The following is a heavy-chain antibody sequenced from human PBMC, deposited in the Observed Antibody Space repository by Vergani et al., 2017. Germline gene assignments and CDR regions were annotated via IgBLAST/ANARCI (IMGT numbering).Heavy chain of an antibody. J-gene: IGHJ6*03. V-gene: IGHV4-31*03. CDR3: ARGPDGYCSSTSCYKNYYYMDV. D-gene: IGHD2-2*02. CDR2: IYYSGST. Sequence: QVQLQESGPGLVKPSQTLSLTCTVSGDSISSGGYYWSWIRQHPGKGLEWIGYIYYSGSTYYNPSLKSRVTISVDTSKNQFSLKLSSVTAADTAVYYCARGPDGYCSSTSCYKNYYYMDVWGKGTTVTVSS. CDR1: GDSISSGGYY.